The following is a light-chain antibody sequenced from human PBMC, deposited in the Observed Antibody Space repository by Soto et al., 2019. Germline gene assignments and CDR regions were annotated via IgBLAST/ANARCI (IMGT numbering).Light chain of an antibody. CDR2: WAS. CDR1: QSVFYSSNNKNY. Sequence: DIVMTQSPVSLAVFLGERATINCKSSQSVFYSSNNKNYFSWYQQKPGQPPKLLIYWASTRKSGVPERFSGSGSGTDFTLTISSLQAEDVAVYHCQQYYTSPTWTFGQGTKVEIK. CDR3: QQYYTSPTWT. V-gene: IGKV4-1*01. J-gene: IGKJ1*01.